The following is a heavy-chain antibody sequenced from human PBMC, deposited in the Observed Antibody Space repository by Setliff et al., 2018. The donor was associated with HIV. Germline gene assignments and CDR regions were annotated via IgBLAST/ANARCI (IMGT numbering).Heavy chain of an antibody. CDR2: ILSTGERT. D-gene: IGHD3-22*01. Sequence: PGGSLRLSCVASGLTFSNYAMSWVRQAPGEGLEWVSAILSTGERTFYADSVKGRFTISRDNSKNTVYLQMNSLRAEDTAEYYCAKELAASGLGYFDSWGRGILVTVSS. CDR3: AKELAASGLGYFDS. CDR1: GLTFSNYA. J-gene: IGHJ4*02. V-gene: IGHV3-23*01.